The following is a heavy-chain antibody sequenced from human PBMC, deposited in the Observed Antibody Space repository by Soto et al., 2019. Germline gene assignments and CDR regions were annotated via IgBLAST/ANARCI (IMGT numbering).Heavy chain of an antibody. CDR3: ARDRRGCRGYYGSGSCGYFDY. V-gene: IGHV4-31*03. J-gene: IGHJ4*02. CDR1: GGSISSGGYY. Sequence: TLSLTCTVSGGSISSGGYYWSWIRQHPGKGLEWIGYIYYSGGTYYNPSLKSRVTISVDTSKNQFSLKLSSVTAADTAVYYCARDRRGCRGYYGSGSCGYFDYWGQGTLVTVSS. D-gene: IGHD3-10*01. CDR2: IYYSGGT.